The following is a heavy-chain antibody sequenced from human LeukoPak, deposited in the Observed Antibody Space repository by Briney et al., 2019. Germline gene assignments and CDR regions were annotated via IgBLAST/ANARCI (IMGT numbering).Heavy chain of an antibody. D-gene: IGHD3-10*01. V-gene: IGHV3-23*01. CDR1: EFTFSSFA. J-gene: IGHJ6*03. Sequence: GGSLRLSCAASEFTFSSFAMSWVRQAPGKGLEWVSTISGSGGSTYYADSVKGRFTISRDNSKNTLHLQMNSLRAEDTAVYYCAKESGPGSGSYYYYYMDVWGKGTTVTISS. CDR3: AKESGPGSGSYYYYYMDV. CDR2: ISGSGGST.